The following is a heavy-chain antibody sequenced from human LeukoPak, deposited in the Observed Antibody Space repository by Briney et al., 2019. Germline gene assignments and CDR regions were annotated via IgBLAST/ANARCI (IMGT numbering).Heavy chain of an antibody. D-gene: IGHD4-17*01. CDR3: ARSPYGDYPGGDY. J-gene: IGHJ4*02. CDR1: GFTFSSYA. Sequence: GGSLRLSCSASGFTFSSYAMHWVRQAPGKGLEWVAVISYDGSNKYYADSVKGRFTISRDNSKNTLYLQMNSLRAEDMAVYYCARSPYGDYPGGDYWGQGTLVTVSS. V-gene: IGHV3-30*04. CDR2: ISYDGSNK.